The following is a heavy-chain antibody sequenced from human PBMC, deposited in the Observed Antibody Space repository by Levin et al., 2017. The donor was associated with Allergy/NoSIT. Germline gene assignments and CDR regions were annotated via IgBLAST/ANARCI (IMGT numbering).Heavy chain of an antibody. CDR2: ISSSSSYI. Sequence: GESLKISCAASGFTFSSYSMNWVRQAPGKGLEWVSSISSSSSYIYYADSVKGRFTISRDNAKNSLYLQMNSLRAEDTAVYYCARATKGGSYSHYYYDGMDVWGQGTTVTVS. J-gene: IGHJ6*02. CDR3: ARATKGGSYSHYYYDGMDV. D-gene: IGHD1-26*01. V-gene: IGHV3-21*01. CDR1: GFTFSSYS.